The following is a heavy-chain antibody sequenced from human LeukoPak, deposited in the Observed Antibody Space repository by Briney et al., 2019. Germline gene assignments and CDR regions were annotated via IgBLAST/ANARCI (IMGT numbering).Heavy chain of an antibody. CDR1: GFTFSSNA. J-gene: IGHJ4*02. V-gene: IGHV3-23*01. D-gene: IGHD6-13*01. Sequence: HPGGSLRLSCAASGFTFSSNAMSWVRQAPGKGLEWVSGISGSGGSTYYADSVKGRFTISRDNAKNTLYLQMNSLRAEDTAVYYCATWQLDYWGQGILVTVSS. CDR2: ISGSGGST. CDR3: ATWQLDY.